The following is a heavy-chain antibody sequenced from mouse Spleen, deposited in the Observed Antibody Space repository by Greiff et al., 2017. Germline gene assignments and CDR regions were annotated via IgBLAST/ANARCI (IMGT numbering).Heavy chain of an antibody. V-gene: IGHV5-9-2*01. D-gene: IGHD3-3*01. CDR2: ISGGGSYT. CDR1: GFTFSSYG. Sequence: EVQLVESGGGLVKPGGSLKLSCAASGFTFSSYGMSWVRQTPEKRLEWVATISGGGSYTYYTDSVKGRFTISRDNAKNNLYLKMGSLRSEDTALYYCAGRGTDYFDYWGQGTTLTVSS. CDR3: AGRGTDYFDY. J-gene: IGHJ2*01.